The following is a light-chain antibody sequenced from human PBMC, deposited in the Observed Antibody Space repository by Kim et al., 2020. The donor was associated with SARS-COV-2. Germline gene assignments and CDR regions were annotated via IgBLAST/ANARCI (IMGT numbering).Light chain of an antibody. Sequence: EIVMTQSPATLSVSPGERATLSCRASQSVSSNLAWYQQKPGQAPRLLIYGASTRATGIPARFSGNGSGTEFTLTISSLQSEDFAVYYCQQYNNWPPTFGQGTKVDIK. J-gene: IGKJ1*01. CDR2: GAS. CDR1: QSVSSN. CDR3: QQYNNWPPT. V-gene: IGKV3-15*01.